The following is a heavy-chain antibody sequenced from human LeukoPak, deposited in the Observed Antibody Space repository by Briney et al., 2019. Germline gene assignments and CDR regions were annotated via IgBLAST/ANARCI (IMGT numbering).Heavy chain of an antibody. V-gene: IGHV3-11*04. Sequence: PGGSLRLSCAASGFTFSDYYMSWIRQAPGKGLEWVSYISSSGSTIYYADSVKGRFTTSGDDSKNTLYLQMNSLRAEDTAVFYCARAPSASTVTTGGFDYWGQGTLVTVSS. CDR2: ISSSGSTI. CDR1: GFTFSDYY. D-gene: IGHD4-11*01. J-gene: IGHJ4*02. CDR3: ARAPSASTVTTGGFDY.